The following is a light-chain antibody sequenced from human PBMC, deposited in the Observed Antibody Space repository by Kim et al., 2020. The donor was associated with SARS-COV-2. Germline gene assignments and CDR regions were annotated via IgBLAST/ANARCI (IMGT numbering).Light chain of an antibody. Sequence: QSELTQPPSVSAAPGQDVTISCSGSNSNIGRNHVAWYQQFPGTAPKLLIFDNNKRPSGIPDRFSGSRSGPSATLVITGLQTGDDADYYCGTWDGSLNVALFGGGTQLTVL. V-gene: IGLV1-51*01. CDR2: DNN. CDR3: GTWDGSLNVAL. CDR1: NSNIGRNH. J-gene: IGLJ2*01.